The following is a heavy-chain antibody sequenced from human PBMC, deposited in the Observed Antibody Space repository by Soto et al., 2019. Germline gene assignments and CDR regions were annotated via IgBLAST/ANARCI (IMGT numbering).Heavy chain of an antibody. CDR3: AKESYGDYYYYGMDV. V-gene: IGHV3-23*01. J-gene: IGHJ6*02. Sequence: GGSLRLSCAASGFTFSSYAMSWVRQAPGKGLEWVSAISGSGGSTYYADSVKGRFTISRDNSKNTLYLQMNGLRAEDTAVYYCAKESYGDYYYYGMDVWGQGTTVTVSS. CDR1: GFTFSSYA. D-gene: IGHD4-17*01. CDR2: ISGSGGST.